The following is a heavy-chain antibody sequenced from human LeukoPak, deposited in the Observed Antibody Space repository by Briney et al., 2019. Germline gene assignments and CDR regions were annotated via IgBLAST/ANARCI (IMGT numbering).Heavy chain of an antibody. CDR3: ARDRLIDGYNKNWFDP. V-gene: IGHV3-30*02. CDR2: IRYDGSNK. D-gene: IGHD5-24*01. J-gene: IGHJ5*02. Sequence: GGSLRLSCAASGFTFRSYGMHWVRQAPGKGLEWVAFIRYDGSNKYYADSEKGRFTISRDNAKNSLYLQMNSLRAEDTAVYYCARDRLIDGYNKNWFDPWGQGTLVTVSS. CDR1: GFTFRSYG.